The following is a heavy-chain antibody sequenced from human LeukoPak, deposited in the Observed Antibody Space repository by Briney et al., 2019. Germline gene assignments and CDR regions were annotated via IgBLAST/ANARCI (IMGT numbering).Heavy chain of an antibody. Sequence: ASVKVSCKASGYTLTGYYIQWVRQAPGQGLEWMGWINPNSGGTNYAQKFQGRVTMTRDTSITTAYMELSSLVSDDTAVYYCVRGGITPWTKPYFFNYWDQGTLLTVSS. J-gene: IGHJ4*02. CDR3: VRGGITPWTKPYFFNY. CDR2: INPNSGGT. V-gene: IGHV1-2*02. CDR1: GYTLTGYY. D-gene: IGHD1-20*01.